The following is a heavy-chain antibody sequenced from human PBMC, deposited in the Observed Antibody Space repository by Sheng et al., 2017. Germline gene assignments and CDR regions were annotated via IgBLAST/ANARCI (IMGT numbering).Heavy chain of an antibody. CDR3: ARVRGSSVPAASYYFDY. CDR2: ISSSGSTI. CDR1: GFTFSSYE. J-gene: IGHJ4*02. D-gene: IGHD2-2*01. V-gene: IGHV3-48*03. Sequence: EVQLVESGGGLVQPGGSLRLSCAASGFTFSSYEMNWVRQAPGKGLEWVSYISSSGSTIYYADSVKGRFTISRDNAKNSLYLQMNSLRAEDTAVYYCARVRGSSVPAASYYFDYWGQGTLVTVSS.